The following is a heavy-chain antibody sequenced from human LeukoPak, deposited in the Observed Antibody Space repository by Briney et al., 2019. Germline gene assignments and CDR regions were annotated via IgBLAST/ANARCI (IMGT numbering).Heavy chain of an antibody. J-gene: IGHJ4*02. V-gene: IGHV3-7*05. CDR3: AKYRSPGSRTFDY. D-gene: IGHD2/OR15-2a*01. CDR2: INHDGGDK. CDR1: GFIFRNYW. Sequence: GGSLRLSCVASGFIFRNYWMSWVRQAPGKGLEWVANINHDGGDKNYVDSVKGRFTISRDNSKNTLYLQMGSLRAEDTALYFCAKYRSPGSRTFDYWGRGTLVTVSS.